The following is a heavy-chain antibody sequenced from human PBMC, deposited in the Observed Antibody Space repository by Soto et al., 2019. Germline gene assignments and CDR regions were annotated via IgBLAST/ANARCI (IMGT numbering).Heavy chain of an antibody. D-gene: IGHD5-18*01. CDR3: ARGGGYSYGYRHAVFDY. CDR2: MYHDWTT. V-gene: IGHV4-4*02. J-gene: IGHJ4*02. CDR1: GGSISSSYW. Sequence: PSETLYRTCSLSGGSISSSYWLSWVRQPPCKVLEWISEMYHDWTTNYNPSLKGRVTISLEKSKNQFSLKLRSVTAADTSVYYCARGGGYSYGYRHAVFDYLRQGTLVKVSS.